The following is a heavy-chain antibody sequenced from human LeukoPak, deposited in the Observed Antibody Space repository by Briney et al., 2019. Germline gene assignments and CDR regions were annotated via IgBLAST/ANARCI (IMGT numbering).Heavy chain of an antibody. CDR1: GGTFSRYA. CDR2: IIPIFGTA. V-gene: IGHV1-69*13. CDR3: ARSGYCSGGSCRSAFDI. Sequence: ASVKVSCKASGGTFSRYAISWVRQAPGQGLEWMGGIIPIFGTANYAQKFQGRVTITADESTSTAYMELGSLRSEDTAVYYCARSGYCSGGSCRSAFDIWGQGTMVTVSS. D-gene: IGHD2-15*01. J-gene: IGHJ3*02.